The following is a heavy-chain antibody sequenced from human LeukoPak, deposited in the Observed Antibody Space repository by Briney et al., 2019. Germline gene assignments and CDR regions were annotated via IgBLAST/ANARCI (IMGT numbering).Heavy chain of an antibody. CDR3: ARGTYNSSPPDP. CDR2: IFYTGST. D-gene: IGHD1-14*01. Sequence: TSDTLSLTNTVSGVSIRSTYWSWILQPRGKGLEWIGYIFYTGSTKYNPSLKSRVTILVDTSRNQFSLKLSSVTAADTAVYSCARGTYNSSPPDPWGQGTMVTVSS. J-gene: IGHJ3*01. CDR1: GVSIRSTY. V-gene: IGHV4-59*07.